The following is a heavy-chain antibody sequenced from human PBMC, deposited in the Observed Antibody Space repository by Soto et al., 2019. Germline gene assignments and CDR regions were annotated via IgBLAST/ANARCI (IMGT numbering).Heavy chain of an antibody. CDR1: VYTFTCYY. CDR2: INPNSGGT. J-gene: IGHJ6*04. Sequence: XSVKVSCEASVYTFTCYYIHWVRQAPGQGLEWMGWINPNSGGTNYAQKFQGRVTMTRDTSISTAYMELSRLRSDDTAVYYCASFYTAMDRYYYYYYGMDVWGKGTTVTVS. CDR3: ASFYTAMDRYYYYYYGMDV. D-gene: IGHD5-18*01. V-gene: IGHV1-2*02.